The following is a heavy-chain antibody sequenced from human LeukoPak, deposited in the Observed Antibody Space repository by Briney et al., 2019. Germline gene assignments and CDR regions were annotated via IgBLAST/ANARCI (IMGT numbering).Heavy chain of an antibody. V-gene: IGHV1-2*02. Sequence: AASVKVSCKASGYTFIGYYIHWVRQAPGQGLEWMGWINPNTGGTNYAQKFHGRVTMTRDTSISTVYMELSRLRTDDTAVYFCARARRSGERYCSGGTCFGWGHWFDPWGQGTLVTVSS. CDR1: GYTFIGYY. CDR3: ARARRSGERYCSGGTCFGWGHWFDP. CDR2: INPNTGGT. D-gene: IGHD2-15*01. J-gene: IGHJ5*02.